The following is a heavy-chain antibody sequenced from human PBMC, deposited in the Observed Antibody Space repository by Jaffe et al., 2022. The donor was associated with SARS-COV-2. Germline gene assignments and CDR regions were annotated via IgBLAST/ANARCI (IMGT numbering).Heavy chain of an antibody. CDR3: ARGCGSCYESYYYGMDV. CDR2: IYYSGST. V-gene: IGHV4-30-4*01. Sequence: QVQLQESGPGLVKPSQTLSLTCTVSGGSISSGDYYWSWIRQPPGKGLEWIGYIYYSGSTYYNPSLKSRVTISVDTSKNQFSLKLSSVTAADTAVYYCARGCGSCYESYYYGMDVWGQGTTVTVSS. D-gene: IGHD2-15*01. CDR1: GGSISSGDYY. J-gene: IGHJ6*02.